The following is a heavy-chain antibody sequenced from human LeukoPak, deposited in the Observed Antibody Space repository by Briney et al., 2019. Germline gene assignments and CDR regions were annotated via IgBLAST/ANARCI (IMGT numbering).Heavy chain of an antibody. V-gene: IGHV1-18*01. CDR3: ARDLSYFDTSGFFDSGDWFDP. D-gene: IGHD3-22*01. CDR2: ISAYNGNT. Sequence: ASVKVSCKASGYALTGYGISWVRQAPGQGLEWMGWISAYNGNTNYAQKLQGRVTMTTDTSTSTAYLELRSLRSDDTAVYYCARDLSYFDTSGFFDSGDWFDPWGQGTLVTVSS. CDR1: GYALTGYG. J-gene: IGHJ5*02.